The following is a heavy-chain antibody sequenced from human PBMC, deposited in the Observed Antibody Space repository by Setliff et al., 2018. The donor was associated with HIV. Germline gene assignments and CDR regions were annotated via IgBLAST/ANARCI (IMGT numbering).Heavy chain of an antibody. J-gene: IGHJ6*02. CDR2: IYYSGGT. CDR1: GGSISSHY. V-gene: IGHV4-59*11. Sequence: SETLSLTCTVSGGSISSHYWSWIRQPPGKGLEWIGYIYYSGGTTYNPSLKSRVTISVGASKSQFSLNLNSVTAADTAVYYCARVEAKVRGATYGMDVWGQGTTVTVSS. CDR3: ARVEAKVRGATYGMDV. D-gene: IGHD3-10*01.